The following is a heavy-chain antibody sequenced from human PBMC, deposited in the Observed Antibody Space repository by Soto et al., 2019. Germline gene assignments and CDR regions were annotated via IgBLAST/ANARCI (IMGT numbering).Heavy chain of an antibody. CDR3: ARVSGWYYFDY. CDR1: GYTFTSYA. Sequence: QVQLVQSGAEVKKPGASVKVSCKASGYTFTSYAMHWVRQAPGQRLEWMGWINAGNGNTKYSQKFQGRVTITRDTPESTAYMELSSLRSEDTAVYYCARVSGWYYFDYWGQGTQVTVSS. V-gene: IGHV1-3*01. CDR2: INAGNGNT. D-gene: IGHD6-19*01. J-gene: IGHJ4*02.